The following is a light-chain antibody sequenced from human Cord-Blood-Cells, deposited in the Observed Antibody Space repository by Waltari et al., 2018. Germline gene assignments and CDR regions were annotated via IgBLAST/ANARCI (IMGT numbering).Light chain of an antibody. V-gene: IGKV3-15*01. J-gene: IGKJ2*01. Sequence: ELVMPQSPAPLSVSPGERATLSCRASQSCSSKLGWYQQKPGQAPRLLIYGASTRATGIPARFSGSGSGTEFTLTISSLQSEDFAVYYCQQYNNWQTFGQGTKLEIK. CDR3: QQYNNWQT. CDR2: GAS. CDR1: QSCSSK.